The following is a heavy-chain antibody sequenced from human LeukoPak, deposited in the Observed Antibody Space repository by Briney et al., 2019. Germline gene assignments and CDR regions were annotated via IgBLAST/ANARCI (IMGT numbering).Heavy chain of an antibody. J-gene: IGHJ4*02. Sequence: SETLSLTCTVSGGSISSYYWSWIRQPPGKGLEWIGEINHSGSTNYNPSLKSRVTISVDTSKNQFSLKLSSVTAADTAVYHCARRCYDSSGYYTYYFDYWGQGTLVTVSS. V-gene: IGHV4-34*01. CDR2: INHSGST. D-gene: IGHD3-22*01. CDR1: GGSISSYY. CDR3: ARRCYDSSGYYTYYFDY.